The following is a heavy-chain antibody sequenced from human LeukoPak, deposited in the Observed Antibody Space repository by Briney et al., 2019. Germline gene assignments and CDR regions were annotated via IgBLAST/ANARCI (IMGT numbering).Heavy chain of an antibody. CDR2: TSCDGGNK. D-gene: IGHD3-10*01. J-gene: IGHJ6*02. V-gene: IGHV3-30*18. CDR1: GFTFSAYG. CDR3: AKDSSSGSSYYFHGMDV. Sequence: PGKSLRLSCAASGFTFSAYGMHWVRQAPGKGLEWLAVTSCDGGNKYYAASVKGRFTISRDNSNNTLDLQMNSLRVEDTAVYYCAKDSSSGSSYYFHGMDVWGQGTTVTVSS.